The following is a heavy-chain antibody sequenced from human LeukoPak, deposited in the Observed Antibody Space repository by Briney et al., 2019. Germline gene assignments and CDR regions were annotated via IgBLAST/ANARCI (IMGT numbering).Heavy chain of an antibody. CDR3: AREYCSSTSCYGADYYYGMDV. V-gene: IGHV3-33*01. Sequence: GGSLRLSCAASGFTFSSYGMHWVRQAPGKGLEWVAVTWYDGSNKYYADSVKGRFTISRDNSKNTLYLQMNSLRAEDTAVYYCAREYCSSTSCYGADYYYGMDVWGQGTTVTVSS. J-gene: IGHJ6*02. D-gene: IGHD2-2*01. CDR1: GFTFSSYG. CDR2: TWYDGSNK.